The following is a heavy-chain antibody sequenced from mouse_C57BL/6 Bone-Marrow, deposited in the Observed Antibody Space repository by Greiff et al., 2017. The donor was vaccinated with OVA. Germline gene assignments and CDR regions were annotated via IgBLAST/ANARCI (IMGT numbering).Heavy chain of an antibody. V-gene: IGHV1-52*01. D-gene: IGHD2-3*01. CDR2: IDPSDSET. CDR3: ARLDDGYHPWYFDV. CDR1: GYTFTSYW. Sequence: QVQLQQPGAELVRPGSSVKLSCKASGYTFTSYWMHWVKQRPIQGLEWIGNIDPSDSETHYNQKFKDKATLTVDKSSSTAYMQLSSLTSEDSAVYYCARLDDGYHPWYFDVWGTGTTVTVSS. J-gene: IGHJ1*03.